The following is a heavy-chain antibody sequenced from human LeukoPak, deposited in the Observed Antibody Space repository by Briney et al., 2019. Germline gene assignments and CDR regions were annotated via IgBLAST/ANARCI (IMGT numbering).Heavy chain of an antibody. Sequence: SVKVSCKAPGGTFSSYAISWVRQAPGRGLEWMGGIIPFFGTANFAQKFQGRVTITADESTSTAYMELSSLRSEDTAVYYCALLDTAMVPIAEYFHHWGQGTLVTVSS. CDR1: GGTFSSYA. CDR2: IIPFFGTA. CDR3: ALLDTAMVPIAEYFHH. V-gene: IGHV1-69*13. D-gene: IGHD5-18*01. J-gene: IGHJ1*01.